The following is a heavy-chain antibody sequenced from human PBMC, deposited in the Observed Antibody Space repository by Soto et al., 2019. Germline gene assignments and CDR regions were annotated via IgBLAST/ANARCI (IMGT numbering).Heavy chain of an antibody. CDR2: IKSKIDGGTT. J-gene: IGHJ4*02. Sequence: EVQLVESGGKLVKPGGSLRLSCAASGFSFTNAWMSWVRQAPGKGLEWVGRIKSKIDGGTTDYAAPVKGRFTISRDDSKNTLYLQMNSLKTEDTAAYYCVTDLFDLWGQGTLVTVSS. V-gene: IGHV3-15*01. CDR1: GFSFTNAW. CDR3: VTDLFDL.